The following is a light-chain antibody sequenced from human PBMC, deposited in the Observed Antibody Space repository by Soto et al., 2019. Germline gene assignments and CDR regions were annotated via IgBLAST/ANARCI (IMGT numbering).Light chain of an antibody. CDR2: KAS. CDR3: QQSYSTPA. Sequence: DIQMTQSPSALSASVGDRVTITCRASQSINSWLAWYQQKSGKAPKLLIYKASSLQSGVPSRFSGSGSGTDFTLTISSLQPEDFATYYCQQSYSTPAFGQGTKVDIK. J-gene: IGKJ1*01. V-gene: IGKV1-39*01. CDR1: QSINSW.